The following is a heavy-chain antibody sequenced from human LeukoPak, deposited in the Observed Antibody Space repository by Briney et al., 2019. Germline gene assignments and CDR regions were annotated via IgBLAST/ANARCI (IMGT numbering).Heavy chain of an antibody. Sequence: SQTLSLTCTVSGGSISGGSYYWSWIRQPAGKGLEWIGRIYTSGSTNYSSSLKSRVTISVDTSKNQFSLKLSSVTAADTAVYYCARGPTYYYDNSGYPNAFDVWGQGTMVTVSS. D-gene: IGHD3-22*01. CDR3: ARGPTYYYDNSGYPNAFDV. CDR1: GGSISGGSYY. CDR2: IYTSGST. V-gene: IGHV4-61*02. J-gene: IGHJ3*01.